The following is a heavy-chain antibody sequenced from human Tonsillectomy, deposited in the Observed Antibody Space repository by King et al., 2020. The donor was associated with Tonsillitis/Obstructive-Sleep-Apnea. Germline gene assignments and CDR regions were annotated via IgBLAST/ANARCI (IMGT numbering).Heavy chain of an antibody. V-gene: IGHV4-59*01. CDR2: IYYSGST. CDR1: GGSISSYY. CDR3: ARGLDYYYDSSGRYYFDY. J-gene: IGHJ4*02. Sequence: QLQESGPGLVKPSETLSLTCTVSGGSISSYYWSWIRQPPGKGLEWIGYIYYSGSTNYNPSLKSRVTISVDTSKNQFSLKLSSVTAADTAVYYCARGLDYYYDSSGRYYFDYWGQGTLVTVSS. D-gene: IGHD3-22*01.